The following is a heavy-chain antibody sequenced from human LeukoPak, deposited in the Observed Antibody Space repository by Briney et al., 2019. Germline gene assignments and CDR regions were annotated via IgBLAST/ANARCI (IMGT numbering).Heavy chain of an antibody. Sequence: GGSLRLSCAASGFTFSSYSMNWVRQAPGKGLEWVSSISSSSSYIYYADSVKGRFTISRDNAKNSLYLQMNSLRAEDTAVYYCAREEWELPSNYAFDIWGQGTMVTVSS. D-gene: IGHD1-26*01. CDR1: GFTFSSYS. CDR3: AREEWELPSNYAFDI. CDR2: ISSSSSYI. J-gene: IGHJ3*02. V-gene: IGHV3-21*01.